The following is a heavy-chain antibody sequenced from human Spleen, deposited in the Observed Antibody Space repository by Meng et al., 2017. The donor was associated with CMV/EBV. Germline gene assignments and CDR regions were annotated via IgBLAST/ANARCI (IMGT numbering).Heavy chain of an antibody. V-gene: IGHV1-18*01. D-gene: IGHD3-3*01. CDR2: ISAYNGNT. CDR3: ARLGPLGGIFGVVTRYYFDY. J-gene: IGHJ4*02. CDR1: GYTFTSYG. Sequence: ASVKVSCKASGYTFTSYGISWVRQAPGQGLEWMGWISAYNGNTNYAQKLQGRVTMTTDTSTSTAYMELRSLRSDDTAVFYCARLGPLGGIFGVVTRYYFDYWGQGTLVTVSS.